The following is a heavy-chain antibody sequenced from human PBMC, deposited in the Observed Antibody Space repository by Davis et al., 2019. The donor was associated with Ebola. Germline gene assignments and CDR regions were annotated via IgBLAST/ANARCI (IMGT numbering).Heavy chain of an antibody. CDR1: GGSISSHY. CDR2: IYYSGST. Sequence: PSETLSLTCTVSGGSISSHYWSWIWQPPGKGLEWTGYIYYSGSTNYNPSLKSRVTISVDTSKNQFSLKLSSVTAADTAVYYCASFSNSHYYGMDVWGQGTTVTVSS. CDR3: ASFSNSHYYGMDV. V-gene: IGHV4-59*11. J-gene: IGHJ6*02. D-gene: IGHD2-21*01.